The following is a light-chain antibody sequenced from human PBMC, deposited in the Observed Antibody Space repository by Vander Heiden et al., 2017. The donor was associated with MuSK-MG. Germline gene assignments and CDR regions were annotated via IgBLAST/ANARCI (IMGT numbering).Light chain of an antibody. CDR3: CSYAGSSTYVV. CDR2: EVS. CDR1: GRAVGCYNL. J-gene: IGLJ2*01. V-gene: IGLV2-23*02. Sequence: HSALTQPPPVSGSPGQSTTISCTGTGRAVGCYNLVSWYQQQPGKAPKLMIYEVSKRPSGVSNRFSGSKSGNTATLTISGLQAEDEADYYCCSYAGSSTYVVFGGGTKLTVL.